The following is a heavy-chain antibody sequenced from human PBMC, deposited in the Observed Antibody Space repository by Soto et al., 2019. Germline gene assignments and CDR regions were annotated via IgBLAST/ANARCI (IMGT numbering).Heavy chain of an antibody. CDR2: IYYSGST. Sequence: QVQLQESGPGLVKPSQTLSLTCTVSGGSISSGGYYWSWIRQHPGKGLEWIGYIYYSGSTYYNPSLKSRVTISVDTSKNQFSLKLSSMTAADTAVYYCARVIVATMGRYYFDYWGQGTLVTVSS. J-gene: IGHJ4*02. CDR3: ARVIVATMGRYYFDY. CDR1: GGSISSGGYY. D-gene: IGHD5-12*01. V-gene: IGHV4-31*03.